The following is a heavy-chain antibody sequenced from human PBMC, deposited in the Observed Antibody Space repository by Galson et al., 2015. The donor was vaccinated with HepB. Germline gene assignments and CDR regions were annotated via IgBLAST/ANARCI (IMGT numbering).Heavy chain of an antibody. J-gene: IGHJ2*01. D-gene: IGHD6-19*01. Sequence: PALVKPTQTLTLTCTFSGFSLTTGGVAVGWIRQPPGKALEWLALVYWDGDKRYTPSLKSRLTITKDASENQVVLTMTNVDPVDTGTYYCAHSTDHRLAGYWYFDLWGRGTLVTVSS. CDR1: GFSLTTGGVA. V-gene: IGHV2-5*02. CDR2: VYWDGDK. CDR3: AHSTDHRLAGYWYFDL.